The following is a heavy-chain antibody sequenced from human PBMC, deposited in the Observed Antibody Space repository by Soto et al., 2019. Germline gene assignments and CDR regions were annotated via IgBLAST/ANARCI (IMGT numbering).Heavy chain of an antibody. CDR3: TRSIGSGGVIGGFDY. D-gene: IGHD3-16*02. Sequence: QVQWVQSETEVKKPGSAVQVSCKASGGTFNTYAMNWVRQAPGQGLEWMGGIIPMFDTPRYAQKFQGRVTITVDESTTTAYMELSSLRSDDTAVYYCTRSIGSGGVIGGFDYWGQGTLVTVSS. V-gene: IGHV1-69*01. J-gene: IGHJ4*02. CDR1: GGTFNTYA. CDR2: IIPMFDTP.